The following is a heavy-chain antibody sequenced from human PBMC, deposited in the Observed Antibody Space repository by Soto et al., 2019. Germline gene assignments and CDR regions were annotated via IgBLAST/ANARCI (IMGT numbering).Heavy chain of an antibody. CDR2: MYYSGNT. V-gene: IGHV4-31*03. D-gene: IGHD2-2*01. Sequence: QVQLQESGPGLVKPSQTLSLTCTASGGSISGGGYFWNWVRQHPGKGLEWIGYMYYSGNTYYNPSLQTRTTMSLATPTNPSSLTLTSVTAADTPIYYCAIAPGYCISSNSQSYYYYGMDVWGQGPTVTVSS. CDR1: GGSISGGGYF. CDR3: AIAPGYCISSNSQSYYYYGMDV. J-gene: IGHJ6*02.